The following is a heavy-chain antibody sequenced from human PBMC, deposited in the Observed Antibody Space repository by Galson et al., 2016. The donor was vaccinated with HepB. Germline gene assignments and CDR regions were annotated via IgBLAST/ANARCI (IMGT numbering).Heavy chain of an antibody. J-gene: IGHJ4*02. D-gene: IGHD2/OR15-2a*01. CDR1: GFTFSNYG. Sequence: SLRLSCAASGFTFSNYGMHWVRQAPGKGLEWVAADSMDGRRKFYADSVKGRFTISSDNSNNMLFLQMSSLRADDTAVYYCAKRHEYCPAVGCSVDYWGQGTLVSVSS. CDR2: DSMDGRRK. V-gene: IGHV3-30*18. CDR3: AKRHEYCPAVGCSVDY.